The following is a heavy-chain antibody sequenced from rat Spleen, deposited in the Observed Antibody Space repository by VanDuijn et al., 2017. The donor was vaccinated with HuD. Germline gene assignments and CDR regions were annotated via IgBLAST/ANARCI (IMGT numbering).Heavy chain of an antibody. V-gene: IGHV5-7*01. Sequence: EVQLVESGGGLVQPGRSLKLSCAASGFTFSDYYMAWVRQAPKKGLEWVATIFYDGSRAYYRDSVKGRFTISRDNVRSTLSLQMDSLRSEDTATYYCARLDYPGITDLDYWGQGVMVTVSS. CDR3: ARLDYPGITDLDY. D-gene: IGHD1-4*01. J-gene: IGHJ2*01. CDR1: GFTFSDYY. CDR2: IFYDGSRA.